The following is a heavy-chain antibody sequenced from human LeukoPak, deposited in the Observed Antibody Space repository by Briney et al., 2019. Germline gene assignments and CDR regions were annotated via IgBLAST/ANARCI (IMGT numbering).Heavy chain of an antibody. D-gene: IGHD3-16*01. CDR3: ARYRVITNDYFVS. Sequence: GGSLRLSCAASGFTFGDYYMSWIRQAPGKGLEWVSYISNSGNTIKYVDSVKGRFTISRDNAKNSLYLQMNSLRAEDTSVYYCARYRVITNDYFVSWGQASLVTVS. CDR1: GFTFGDYY. V-gene: IGHV3-11*04. CDR2: ISNSGNTI. J-gene: IGHJ4*02.